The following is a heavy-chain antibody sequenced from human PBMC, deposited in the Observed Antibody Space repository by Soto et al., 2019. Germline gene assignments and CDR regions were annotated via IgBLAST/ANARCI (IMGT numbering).Heavy chain of an antibody. Sequence: QVQLVESGGGVVQPGRSLRLSCAASGFTFSSYGMQWDRQAPGKALERVAVISYGGSNKYYADSVKGRFTISRDNSKNTLYLQMNSLRAEDTAVYYCAKDLSDSSGNVLDYWGQGTLVTVSS. D-gene: IGHD3-22*01. CDR3: AKDLSDSSGNVLDY. CDR1: GFTFSSYG. J-gene: IGHJ4*02. V-gene: IGHV3-30*18. CDR2: ISYGGSNK.